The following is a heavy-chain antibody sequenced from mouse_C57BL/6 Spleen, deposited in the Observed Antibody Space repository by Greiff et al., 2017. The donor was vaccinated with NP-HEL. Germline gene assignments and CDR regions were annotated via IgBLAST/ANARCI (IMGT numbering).Heavy chain of an antibody. CDR2: IWSDGST. Sequence: VQGVESGPGLVAPSQSLSITCTVSGFSLTSYGVHWVRQPPGKGLEWLVVIWSDGSTTYNSALKSRLSISKDNSKSQVFLKMNSLQTDDTAMYYCARHTPFYYGSSYGYFDVWGTGTTVTVSS. CDR3: ARHTPFYYGSSYGYFDV. CDR1: GFSLTSYG. V-gene: IGHV2-6-1*01. D-gene: IGHD1-1*01. J-gene: IGHJ1*03.